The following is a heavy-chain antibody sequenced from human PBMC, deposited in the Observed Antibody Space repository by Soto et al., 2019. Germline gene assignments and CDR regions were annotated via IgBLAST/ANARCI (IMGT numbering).Heavy chain of an antibody. CDR1: GFTFSNYW. CDR2: IKGDGSEI. V-gene: IGHV3-7*05. J-gene: IGHJ4*02. CDR3: ATIDYSTSWYLDY. D-gene: IGHD6-13*01. Sequence: PGGSLRLSCAASGFTFSNYWMSWVRQAPGKGLEWVANIKGDGSEIYYVDYVKGRFTISRDNAKNSLFLQMNSLRAEDTAVYYCATIDYSTSWYLDYWGQGALVTVSS.